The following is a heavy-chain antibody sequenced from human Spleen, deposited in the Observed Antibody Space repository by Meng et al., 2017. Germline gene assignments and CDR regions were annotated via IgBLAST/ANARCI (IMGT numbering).Heavy chain of an antibody. J-gene: IGHJ5*02. CDR3: ARHDTPPQFDP. V-gene: IGHV4-39*01. D-gene: IGHD2-15*01. CDR1: GGSISTSGYY. CDR2: IGHSGTT. Sequence: QPQLQESGPGLVKPSEALSLTCSVSGGSISTSGYYWGWIRQPPGKGLDWIGSIGHSGTTYYTPSLRRRVTVSIDTSKNQFSLKLRSMTAADTAVYYCARHDTPPQFDPWGQGTLVTVSS.